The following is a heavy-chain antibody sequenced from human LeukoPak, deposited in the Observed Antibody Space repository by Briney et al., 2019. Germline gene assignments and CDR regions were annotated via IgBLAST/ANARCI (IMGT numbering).Heavy chain of an antibody. CDR1: GGSFSGYY. D-gene: IGHD4-23*01. CDR3: ARFGLGDYGGNLDYYYCGMDV. Sequence: SETLSLTCAVYGGSFSGYYWSWIRQPPGKGLEWIGEINHSGSTNYNPSLKSRVTISVDTSKNQFSLKLSSVTAADTAVYYCARFGLGDYGGNLDYYYCGMDVWGQGTTVTVSS. J-gene: IGHJ6*02. V-gene: IGHV4-34*01. CDR2: INHSGST.